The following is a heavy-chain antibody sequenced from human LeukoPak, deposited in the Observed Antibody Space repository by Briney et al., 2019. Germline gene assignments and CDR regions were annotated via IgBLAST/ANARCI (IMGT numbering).Heavy chain of an antibody. J-gene: IGHJ4*02. Sequence: SETLSLTCTVSGGSISSSSYYWGWIRQPPGKGLEWIGSIYYSGSTYYNPSLKSRVTISVDTSKNQFSLKLSSVTAADTAVYYCAREGLIAAAGSGGFVDYWGQGTLVTVSS. D-gene: IGHD6-13*01. V-gene: IGHV4-39*07. CDR3: AREGLIAAAGSGGFVDY. CDR2: IYYSGST. CDR1: GGSISSSSYY.